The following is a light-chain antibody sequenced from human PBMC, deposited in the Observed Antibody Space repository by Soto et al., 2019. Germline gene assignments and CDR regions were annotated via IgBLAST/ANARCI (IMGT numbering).Light chain of an antibody. Sequence: SYELTQPLSVSVAPGKTARITCGGNNIGSKSVHWYQQKPGQAPVLVIYYDNDRPSGIPERFSGSNSGNTATLTISRVEAGDEADYYCQVWDSSSDHVVFGGGTKLTVL. CDR2: YDN. CDR3: QVWDSSSDHVV. CDR1: NIGSKS. V-gene: IGLV3-21*04. J-gene: IGLJ2*01.